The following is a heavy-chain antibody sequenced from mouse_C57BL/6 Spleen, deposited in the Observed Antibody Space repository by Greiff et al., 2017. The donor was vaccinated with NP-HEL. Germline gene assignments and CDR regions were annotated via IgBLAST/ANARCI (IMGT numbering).Heavy chain of an antibody. CDR2: IDPSDSYT. CDR1: GYTFTSYW. J-gene: IGHJ1*03. Sequence: QVQLQQPGAELVRPGTSVKLSCKASGYTFTSYWMHWVKQRPGQGLEWIGVIDPSDSYTNYNQKFKGKATLTVDTSSSTAYMQLSSLTSEDTAVYYWARGGREHFDVWGTGTTVTVSS. D-gene: IGHD3-3*01. V-gene: IGHV1-59*01. CDR3: ARGGREHFDV.